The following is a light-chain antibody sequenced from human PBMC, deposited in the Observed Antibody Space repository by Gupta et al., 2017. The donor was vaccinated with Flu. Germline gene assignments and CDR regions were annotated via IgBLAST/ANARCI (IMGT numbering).Light chain of an antibody. CDR3: QQYHSYSWT. J-gene: IGKJ1*01. CDR1: QSVSTW. V-gene: IGKV1-5*03. Sequence: DIQLTQSPSTLSASVGDRVTITCRASQSVSTWVAWYQQKPGEAPKLLIYKASTLETGVPERFSGSGSETDFTLTISSLQSDDFATYYCQQYHSYSWTFGQGTKVEIK. CDR2: KAS.